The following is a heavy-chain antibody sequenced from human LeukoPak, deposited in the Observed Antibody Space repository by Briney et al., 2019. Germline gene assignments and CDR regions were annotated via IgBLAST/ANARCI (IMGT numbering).Heavy chain of an antibody. Sequence: GGSLRLSCAASGFTFSSYEMNWVRQAPGKGLEWVAYISSSGSTIYYADSVKGRFTISRDNAKNSLYLQMDSLRVEDTAEYYCARDAYSGNYGAYYYYYMDVWGKGTTVTVSS. D-gene: IGHD1-26*01. V-gene: IGHV3-48*03. J-gene: IGHJ6*03. CDR2: ISSSGSTI. CDR3: ARDAYSGNYGAYYYYYMDV. CDR1: GFTFSSYE.